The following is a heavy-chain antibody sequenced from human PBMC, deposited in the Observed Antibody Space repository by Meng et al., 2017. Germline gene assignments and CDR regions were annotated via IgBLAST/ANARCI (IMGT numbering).Heavy chain of an antibody. CDR2: IYYSGNT. CDR1: GGSISGYY. D-gene: IGHD2-15*01. V-gene: IGHV4-59*01. J-gene: IGHJ4*02. CDR3: AREGYCSLGTCYRGEIDY. Sequence: SETLSLTCTASGGSISGYYWSWIRQPPGKGLEWIGYIYYSGNTNYNPSLKSRVTISADTSKNQVSLKLISVTAADTAVYYCAREGYCSLGTCYRGEIDYWGQGTLVTVSS.